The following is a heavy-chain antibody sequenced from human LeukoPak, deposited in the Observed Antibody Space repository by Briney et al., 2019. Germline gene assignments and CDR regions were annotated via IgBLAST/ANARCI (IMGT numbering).Heavy chain of an antibody. J-gene: IGHJ4*02. V-gene: IGHV4-59*01. CDR3: ARARPDYYDSSGYPDY. D-gene: IGHD3-22*01. CDR2: IYYSGST. CDR1: GGSISSYY. Sequence: PSETLSLTCTVSGGSISSYYWSWIRQPPGKGLEWIGYIYYSGSTNYNPSLKSRVNISVDTSKNQFSLKLSSVTAADTAVYYCARARPDYYDSSGYPDYWGQGTLVTVSS.